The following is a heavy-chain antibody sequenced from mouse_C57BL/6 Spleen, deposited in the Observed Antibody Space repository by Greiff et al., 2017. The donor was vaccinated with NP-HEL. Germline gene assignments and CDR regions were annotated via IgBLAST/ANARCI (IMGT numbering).Heavy chain of an antibody. CDR2: INPSNGGT. CDR3: ARAQLRLRGYFDY. J-gene: IGHJ2*01. D-gene: IGHD3-2*02. V-gene: IGHV1-53*01. Sequence: QVQLQQPGTELVKPGASVKLSCKASGYTFTSYWMHWVKQRPGQGLEWIGNINPSNGGTDYNEKFKSKATLTVDKSSSTAYMQLSSLTSEDSAVYYCARAQLRLRGYFDYWGQGTTLTVSS. CDR1: GYTFTSYW.